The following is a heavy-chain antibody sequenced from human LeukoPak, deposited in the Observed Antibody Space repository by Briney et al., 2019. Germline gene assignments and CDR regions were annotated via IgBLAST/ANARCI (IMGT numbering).Heavy chain of an antibody. V-gene: IGHV3-48*04. CDR3: ARGLGGYQSSFQH. J-gene: IGHJ1*01. D-gene: IGHD3-22*01. Sequence: GGSLRLSCAASGFTSSSYSMNWVRQAPGKGLEWVSYISSSSSTIYYADSVKGRFTISRDNAKNSLYLQMNSLRAEDTAVYYCARGLGGYQSSFQHWGQGTLVTVSS. CDR1: GFTSSSYS. CDR2: ISSSSSTI.